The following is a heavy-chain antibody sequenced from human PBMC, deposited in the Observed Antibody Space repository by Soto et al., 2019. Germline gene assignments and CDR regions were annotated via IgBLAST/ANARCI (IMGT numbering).Heavy chain of an antibody. CDR1: GYTFTNYA. CDR3: ARDACSGTSCHNQENYYAMDV. Sequence: QVQLVQSGAEVKKPGASVKVSCKASGYTFTNYAMHWVRQAPGQRLKWMGWINAGNGNTKYSQKFQGRVTITRDTSESTAYMELSSLRSEDTAVYYCARDACSGTSCHNQENYYAMDVWGQGTMVTVSS. V-gene: IGHV1-3*01. D-gene: IGHD2-2*01. CDR2: INAGNGNT. J-gene: IGHJ6*02.